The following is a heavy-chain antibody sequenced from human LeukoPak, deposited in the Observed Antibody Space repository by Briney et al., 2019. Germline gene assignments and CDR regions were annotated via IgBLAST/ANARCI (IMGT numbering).Heavy chain of an antibody. J-gene: IGHJ4*02. CDR1: GGSISNYY. D-gene: IGHD3-22*01. CDR3: ARRCKYYYGTSGCDS. CDR2: IYYSGST. V-gene: IGHV4-59*08. Sequence: PSETLSLTCTVSGGSISNYYWTWIRQPPGKGLEWIGYIYYSGSTNYNPSLKSRVTISVDSSKNQFSLKLSSVTAADTAVYYCARRCKYYYGTSGCDSWGQGTLVTVSS.